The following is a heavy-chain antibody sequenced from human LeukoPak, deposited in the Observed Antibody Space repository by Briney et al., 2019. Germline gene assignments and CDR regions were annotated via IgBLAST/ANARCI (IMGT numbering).Heavy chain of an antibody. D-gene: IGHD3-3*01. Sequence: GGSLRLSCAASGFTFSSYWMHWVRQTPGKGLVWVSRINSDGSSTSYADSVKGRFTISRDNAKNTLYLQMNSLRAEDTAVYYCGGSGALFDYWGQGTLVTASS. V-gene: IGHV3-74*01. CDR3: GGSGALFDY. CDR2: INSDGSST. CDR1: GFTFSSYW. J-gene: IGHJ4*02.